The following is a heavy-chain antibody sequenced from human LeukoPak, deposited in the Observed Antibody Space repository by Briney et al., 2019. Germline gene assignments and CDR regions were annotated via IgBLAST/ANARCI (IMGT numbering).Heavy chain of an antibody. V-gene: IGHV3-23*01. CDR2: ISDSGGST. CDR3: AKRPSGESRALDY. Sequence: GGSLRLSCAASGFTFNIYAMSWVRQAPGKGLEWVSGISDSGGSTYYADSVKGRFTISRDNSKNTLYLQMNSLRAEDTAVYYCAKRPSGESRALDYWGQGTLVTVSS. J-gene: IGHJ4*02. CDR1: GFTFNIYA. D-gene: IGHD1-26*01.